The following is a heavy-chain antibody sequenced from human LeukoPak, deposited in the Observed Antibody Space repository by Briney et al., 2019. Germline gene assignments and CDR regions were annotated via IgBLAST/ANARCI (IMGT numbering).Heavy chain of an antibody. V-gene: IGHV4-61*02. CDR1: GGSISSGDYY. Sequence: PSETLSLTCTVSGGSISSGDYYWSWIRQPAGKGLEWIGRIYTSGSTNYNPSLKSRVTISVDTSKNQFSLKLSSVTAADTAVYYCARGVLMVRGLIDYWGQGTLVTVSS. J-gene: IGHJ4*02. CDR3: ARGVLMVRGLIDY. CDR2: IYTSGST. D-gene: IGHD3-10*01.